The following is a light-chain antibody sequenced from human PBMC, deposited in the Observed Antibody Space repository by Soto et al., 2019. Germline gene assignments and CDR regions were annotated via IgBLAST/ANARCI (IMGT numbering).Light chain of an antibody. J-gene: IGKJ1*01. V-gene: IGKV3-20*01. CDR1: QSVSGNS. CDR2: AAA. Sequence: EIVMMQSPATLSVSPGESVTLSCPARQSVSGNSLAWYQQKPGQAHRLLIYAAATRATGIPDRFSGSGSGTDFTLTISRLEPEEFAVYCCQKYGSSPWTVGKGTKVDIK. CDR3: QKYGSSPWT.